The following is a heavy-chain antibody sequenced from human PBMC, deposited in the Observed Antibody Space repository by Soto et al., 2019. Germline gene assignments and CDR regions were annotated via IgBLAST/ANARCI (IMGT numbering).Heavy chain of an antibody. D-gene: IGHD6-13*01. J-gene: IGHJ4*02. CDR3: AKDMGIAAAGTLGFDY. CDR1: GFTFDDYT. V-gene: IGHV3-43*01. Sequence: EVQLVESGGVVVQPGGSLRLSCAASGFTFDDYTMHWVRQAPGKGLEWVSLISWGGGSTYYADSVKGRFTISRDNSKNSLYLQMNSLRTEDTALYYCAKDMGIAAAGTLGFDYWGQGTLVTVSS. CDR2: ISWGGGST.